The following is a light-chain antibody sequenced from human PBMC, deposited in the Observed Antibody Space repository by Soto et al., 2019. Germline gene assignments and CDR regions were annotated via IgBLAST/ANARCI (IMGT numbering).Light chain of an antibody. V-gene: IGLV2-8*01. CDR1: SSDVGGYNF. J-gene: IGLJ2*01. CDR3: SSYAGSKLV. CDR2: EVS. Sequence: QSALTQPPSASGSPGQSVTIYCTGTSSDVGGYNFVSWYQQYPGKAPKLMIYEVSKRPSGVPDRFSGSKSGNTASLTVSGIQAEDEADYHCSSYAGSKLVYGGGTKLTVL.